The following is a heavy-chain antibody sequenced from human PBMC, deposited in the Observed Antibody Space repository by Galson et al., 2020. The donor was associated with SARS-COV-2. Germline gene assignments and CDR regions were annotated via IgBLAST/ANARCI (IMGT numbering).Heavy chain of an antibody. CDR2: ISGSGGST. J-gene: IGHJ4*02. D-gene: IGHD3-22*01. CDR1: GFTFSSYA. Sequence: GGSLRLSCAASGFTFSSYAMSWVRQAQAQGLEWVSAISGSGGSTYYADSVKGRFPISRDNSKNTLYLQMHSLRAEDTAVYYCAKDRLEGWSYYYDSSGYYSGYWGQGTLVTVSS. CDR3: AKDRLEGWSYYYDSSGYYSGY. V-gene: IGHV3-23*01.